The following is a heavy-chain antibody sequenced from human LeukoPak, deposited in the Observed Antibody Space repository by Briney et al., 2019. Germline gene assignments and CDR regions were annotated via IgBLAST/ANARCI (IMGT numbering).Heavy chain of an antibody. V-gene: IGHV3-21*01. CDR3: VRACWLVRERWFDG. J-gene: IGHJ4*02. CDR2: ISSSSSYI. D-gene: IGHD6-19*01. CDR1: GFTFSSYS. Sequence: GGSLRLSCAASGFTFSSYSMNWVRPAPGKGLEWVSSISSSSSYIYSADSVKGRFTVSRDNARNSLYLQMNGLRAEDTAVYYGVRACWLVRERWFDGGGGGTLVTVSS.